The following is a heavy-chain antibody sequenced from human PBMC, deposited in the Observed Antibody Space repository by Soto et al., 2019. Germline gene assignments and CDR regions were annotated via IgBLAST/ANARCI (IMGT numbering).Heavy chain of an antibody. J-gene: IGHJ6*02. Sequence: QVQLVQSGAEVKKPGSSVKVSCKASGDTFSSYAISWVRQAPGQGLEWMGGIIPFFDTANYAQQFQGRVTITADESTSTAYMELSSLSSGDTAVYYCARHDCISSSCYYYYYYVMDVWGQGTTVTVSS. D-gene: IGHD2-2*01. V-gene: IGHV1-69*12. CDR2: IIPFFDTA. CDR1: GDTFSSYA. CDR3: ARHDCISSSCYYYYYYVMDV.